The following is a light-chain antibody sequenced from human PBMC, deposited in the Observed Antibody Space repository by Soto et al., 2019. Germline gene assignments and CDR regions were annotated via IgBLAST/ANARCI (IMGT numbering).Light chain of an antibody. CDR3: QQYYSFPPT. CDR2: GAS. J-gene: IGKJ4*01. CDR1: QSVRNY. Sequence: EIVLTQSPATLSLSPGETATLSCRASQSVRNYLAWYQQKPGQAPRLLIYGASTRATGIPDRFSGSGSGTDFTLTISCLQSEDFATYYCQQYYSFPPTFGGGTKVDIK. V-gene: IGKV3D-15*01.